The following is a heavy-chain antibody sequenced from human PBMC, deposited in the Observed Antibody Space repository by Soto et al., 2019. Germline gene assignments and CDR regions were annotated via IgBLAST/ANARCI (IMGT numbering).Heavy chain of an antibody. D-gene: IGHD6-6*01. V-gene: IGHV5-51*01. CDR3: ARGPYSSSYLSTSGPYDY. Sequence: GESLKISCKGSGYSFTSYWIGWVRQMPGKGLEWMGIIYPGDSDTRYSPSFQGQVTISADKSISTAYLQWSSLKASDTAMYYCARGPYSSSYLSTSGPYDYWGQGTLVTVSS. CDR2: IYPGDSDT. CDR1: GYSFTSYW. J-gene: IGHJ4*02.